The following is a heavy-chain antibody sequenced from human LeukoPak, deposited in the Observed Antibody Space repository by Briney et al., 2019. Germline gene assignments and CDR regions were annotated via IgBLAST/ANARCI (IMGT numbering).Heavy chain of an antibody. D-gene: IGHD7-27*01. J-gene: IGHJ2*01. CDR2: IYYSGST. Sequence: PSETLSLTCTVSGGSISSGDYYWSWIRQPPGKGLEWIGYIYYSGSTYYNPSLKSRVTISVDTSKNQFSLKLSSVTAADTAVYYCARVNWDWYFDLWGRGTLVTVSS. CDR3: ARVNWDWYFDL. V-gene: IGHV4-30-4*01. CDR1: GGSISSGDYY.